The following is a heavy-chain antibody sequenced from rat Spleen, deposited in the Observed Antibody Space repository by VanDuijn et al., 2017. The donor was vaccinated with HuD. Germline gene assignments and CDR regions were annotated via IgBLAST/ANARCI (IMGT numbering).Heavy chain of an antibody. CDR1: GFTFSNYG. J-gene: IGHJ3*01. CDR2: ISPGGGST. V-gene: IGHV5-19*01. Sequence: EVQLVESGGGLVQPGRSLKLSCAVSGFTFSNYGMHWIRQAPTKGLEWVASISPGGGSTYYRDSVKGRFTISRHNTQNTLYLQMNSLRSEDTATYYCTTVLQGHGFAYWGQGTLVTVSS. CDR3: TTVLQGHGFAY. D-gene: IGHD1-1*01.